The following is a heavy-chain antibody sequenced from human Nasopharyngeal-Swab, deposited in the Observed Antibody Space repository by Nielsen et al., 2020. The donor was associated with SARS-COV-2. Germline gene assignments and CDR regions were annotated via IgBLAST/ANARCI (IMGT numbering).Heavy chain of an antibody. J-gene: IGHJ4*02. Sequence: ESLKISCAASGFTFSSYWMSWVRQAPGKGLEWVANIKQDGSEKYYVDSVKGRFTISRDNAKNSLYLQMNSLRAEDTAVYYCARDSYEGGVDYWGQGTLVTVSS. D-gene: IGHD5-18*01. CDR3: ARDSYEGGVDY. CDR1: GFTFSSYW. V-gene: IGHV3-7*01. CDR2: IKQDGSEK.